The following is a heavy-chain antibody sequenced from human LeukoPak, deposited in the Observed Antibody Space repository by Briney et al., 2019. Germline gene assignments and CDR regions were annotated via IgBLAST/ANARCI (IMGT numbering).Heavy chain of an antibody. V-gene: IGHV3-21*01. D-gene: IGHD3-10*01. CDR2: ISSSSSSI. J-gene: IGHJ4*02. Sequence: PGGSLRLSCAASGFTFSTYTMNWVRQAPGKGLEWVSSISSSSSSIYYADSVKGRFSISRDNAKNSLYLQMNSLSAEDTAVYYCAGERGVGEFYWRQGTLVTVSS. CDR1: GFTFSTYT. CDR3: AGERGVGEFY.